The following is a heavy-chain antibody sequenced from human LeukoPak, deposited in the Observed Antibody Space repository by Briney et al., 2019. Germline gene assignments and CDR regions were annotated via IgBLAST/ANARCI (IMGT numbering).Heavy chain of an antibody. D-gene: IGHD6-13*01. CDR2: ISSSSSTI. J-gene: IGHJ6*03. Sequence: PGGSLRLSYAASGFTFSSYGMHWVRQAPGKGLEWVSYISSSSSTIYYADSVKGRFTISRDNAKNSLYLQMNSLRAEDTAVYYCARKPISSWYGYYYYMDVWGKGTTVTVSS. V-gene: IGHV3-48*01. CDR1: GFTFSSYG. CDR3: ARKPISSWYGYYYYMDV.